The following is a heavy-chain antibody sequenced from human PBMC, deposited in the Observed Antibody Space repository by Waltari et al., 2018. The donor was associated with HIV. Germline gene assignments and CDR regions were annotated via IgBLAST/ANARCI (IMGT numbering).Heavy chain of an antibody. CDR1: GYPFNGSY. V-gene: IGHV1-2*06. CDR3: ARESGYSSSWMYRWFDP. D-gene: IGHD6-13*01. Sequence: QVQLVQSGAEVKKPGASVKVSCKASGYPFNGSYMNWLRQAPGQGLEWMGRINPNSGATKYAQNFQGRVTMTSDTSISTAYMELNRLTSDDTAVYYCARESGYSSSWMYRWFDPWGQGTLVTVSS. J-gene: IGHJ5*02. CDR2: INPNSGAT.